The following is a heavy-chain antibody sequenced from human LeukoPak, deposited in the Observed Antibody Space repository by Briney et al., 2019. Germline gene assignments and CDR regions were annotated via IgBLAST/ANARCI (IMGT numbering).Heavy chain of an antibody. CDR3: AKSLSGDYRYYYGMDV. D-gene: IGHD4-17*01. CDR2: ISGSGGST. Sequence: PGGSLRLSCAASGFTFSSYAMSWVRQAPGKGLEWVSAISGSGGSTYYADSVKGRFTISRDNSKNTLYLQMNSLRAEDTAVYYCAKSLSGDYRYYYGMDVWGQGTTVTVSS. CDR1: GFTFSSYA. V-gene: IGHV3-23*01. J-gene: IGHJ6*02.